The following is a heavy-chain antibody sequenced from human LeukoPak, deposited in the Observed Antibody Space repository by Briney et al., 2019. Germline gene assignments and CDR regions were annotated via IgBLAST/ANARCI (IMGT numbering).Heavy chain of an antibody. CDR2: IYYSGST. CDR3: ARGGRYCSGGSCLDP. Sequence: PSETLSLTCTVSGGSISSYYWSWIRQPPGKGLEWIRYIYYSGSTNYNPSLKSRVTISVDTSKNQFSLKLSSVTAADTAVYYCARGGRYCSGGSCLDPWGQGTLVTVSS. V-gene: IGHV4-59*01. J-gene: IGHJ5*02. D-gene: IGHD2-15*01. CDR1: GGSISSYY.